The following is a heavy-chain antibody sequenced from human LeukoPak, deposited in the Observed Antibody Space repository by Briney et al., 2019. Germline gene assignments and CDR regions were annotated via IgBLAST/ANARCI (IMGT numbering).Heavy chain of an antibody. Sequence: SETLSLTCTVSGYSISSGYYWGWIRQPPGKGLEWIGSIYHSGSTYYNPSLKSRVTISVDTSKNQFSLKLSSVTAADTAVYYCARVVSPQAKRYYYYYYYMDVWGKGTTVTVSS. D-gene: IGHD2-15*01. J-gene: IGHJ6*03. V-gene: IGHV4-38-2*02. CDR2: IYHSGST. CDR1: GYSISSGYY. CDR3: ARVVSPQAKRYYYYYYYMDV.